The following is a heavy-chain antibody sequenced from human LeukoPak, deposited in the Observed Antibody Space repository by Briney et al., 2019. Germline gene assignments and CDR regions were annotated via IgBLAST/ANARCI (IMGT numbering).Heavy chain of an antibody. CDR2: INHSGTT. Sequence: SETLSLICGVSGGSLSVYLWNWVRQSPGKGVKWIGEINHSGTTNYSPSLKSRVPISLDRSRNQFSLNLTSVTAADTAVFYYTRGVKHLARVYFYMDVWGKGTTVTVSS. J-gene: IGHJ6*03. CDR1: GGSLSVYL. D-gene: IGHD2-21*01. V-gene: IGHV4-34*01. CDR3: TRGVKHLARVYFYMDV.